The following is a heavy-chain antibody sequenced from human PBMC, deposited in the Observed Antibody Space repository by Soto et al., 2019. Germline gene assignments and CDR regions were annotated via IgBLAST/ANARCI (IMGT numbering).Heavy chain of an antibody. CDR1: GGTFSSYA. J-gene: IGHJ4*02. V-gene: IGHV1-69*01. Sequence: QVQLVQSGAEVKKPGSSVKVSCKASGGTFSSYAISWVRQAPGQGLEWMGGIIPIFGTANYAQKFQGRVTITADESTSTAYMDMSSLRYEDTAVYYCARSGTAMVIGTPIDYWGQGTLVTVSS. CDR2: IIPIFGTA. CDR3: ARSGTAMVIGTPIDY. D-gene: IGHD5-18*01.